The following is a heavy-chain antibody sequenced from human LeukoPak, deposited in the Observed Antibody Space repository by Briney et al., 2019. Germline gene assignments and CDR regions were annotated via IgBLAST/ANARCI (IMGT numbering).Heavy chain of an antibody. D-gene: IGHD3-22*01. CDR3: ARELYYYDSSGSYGDY. CDR2: ISAYNGNT. CDR1: GYTFTSYG. J-gene: IGHJ4*02. Sequence: ASVKVSCKASGYTFTSYGTSWVRQAPGQGLEWMGWISAYNGNTNYAQKLQGRVTMTTDTSTSTAYMELRSLRSDDTAVYYCARELYYYDSSGSYGDYWGQGTLVTVSS. V-gene: IGHV1-18*01.